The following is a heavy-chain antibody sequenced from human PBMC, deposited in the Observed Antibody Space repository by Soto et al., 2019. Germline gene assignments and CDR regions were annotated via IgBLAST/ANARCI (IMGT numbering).Heavy chain of an antibody. CDR1: GFTLSDHY. V-gene: IGHV3-72*01. CDR2: SRDKAQGYSI. Sequence: EVQLVESGGGLVQPGGSLRLSCGGSGFTLSDHYIDWVRQAPGKGLEWVGRSRDKAQGYSITYAASVKGRFTTSRDESKNSVHLQTNSLKTEDTALYYYDRATYFSDSSVYTRCLDSLGQGTLVTVSS. D-gene: IGHD3-22*01. CDR3: DRATYFSDSSVYTRCLDS. J-gene: IGHJ4*02.